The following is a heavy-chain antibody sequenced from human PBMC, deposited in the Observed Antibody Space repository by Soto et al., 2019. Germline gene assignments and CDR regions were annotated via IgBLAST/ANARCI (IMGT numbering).Heavy chain of an antibody. V-gene: IGHV3-30*18. CDR1: GFTFSYG. J-gene: IGHJ4*02. Sequence: VQLLESGGGLIQPGGSLRLSCAASGFTFSYGIHWLRQAPGKGLEWVAYISYDSSNKFYGDSVKGRFTISRDNSKNTHARQGISLRAEDTAVYYCAKLVIGYCSGNTCDDYWGQGTLVAVSS. CDR3: AKLVIGYCSGNTCDDY. D-gene: IGHD2-15*01. CDR2: ISYDSSNK.